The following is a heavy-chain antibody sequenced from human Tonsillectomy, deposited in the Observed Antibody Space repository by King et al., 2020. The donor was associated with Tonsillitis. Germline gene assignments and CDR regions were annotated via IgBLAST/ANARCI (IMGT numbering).Heavy chain of an antibody. V-gene: IGHV3-33*08. CDR3: ARDHPNWNYVFDY. D-gene: IGHD1-7*01. CDR2: IWFDGSNK. J-gene: IGHJ4*02. CDR1: GFTFNNYG. Sequence: QVQLVESGGGVVQPGRSLRLSCAVSGFTFNNYGMHWVRQAPGKGLEWVAVIWFDGSNKYYADSVKGRFTISRDNFKNTLYLQMNSLRAEDTAVYYCARDHPNWNYVFDYWGQGTLVTVSS.